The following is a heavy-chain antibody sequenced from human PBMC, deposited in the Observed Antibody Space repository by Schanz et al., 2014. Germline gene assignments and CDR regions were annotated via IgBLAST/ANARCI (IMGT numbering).Heavy chain of an antibody. V-gene: IGHV3-48*04. CDR3: ARETTIITGGAFDV. CDR1: GFTFSSYA. D-gene: IGHD3-9*01. CDR2: IGNGGVTI. J-gene: IGHJ3*01. Sequence: EVQLLESGGGLVQPGGSLRLSCAASGFTFSSYAMSWVRQAPGKGLEWVSYIGNGGVTIYYADSVKGRFTISRDNSKNALYLQMNSLRAEDTAVYYCARETTIITGGAFDVWGQGTMVTVSS.